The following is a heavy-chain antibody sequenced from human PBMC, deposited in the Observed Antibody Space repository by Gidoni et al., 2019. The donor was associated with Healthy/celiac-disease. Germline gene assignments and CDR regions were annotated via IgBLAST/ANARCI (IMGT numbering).Heavy chain of an antibody. CDR3: AKDARNAGLYWGLDAFDI. CDR2: ISGSGGST. J-gene: IGHJ3*02. V-gene: IGHV3-23*01. Sequence: EVQLLASGGGLVQPGGSLRLSCAASGFTFSSYAMSWVRQAPGKGREWVSAISGSGGSTYYADSVKGRFTISRDNSKNTLYLQMNSLRAEDTAVYYCAKDARNAGLYWGLDAFDIWGQGTMVTVSS. CDR1: GFTFSSYA. D-gene: IGHD7-27*01.